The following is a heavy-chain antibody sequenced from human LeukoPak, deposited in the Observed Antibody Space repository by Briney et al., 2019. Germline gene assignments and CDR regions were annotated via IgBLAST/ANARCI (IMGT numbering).Heavy chain of an antibody. Sequence: GASVKVSCKASGGTFSSYAISWVRQAPGQGLEWMGWINPNSGGTNYAQKFQGRVTMTRDTSISTAYMELSRLRSDDTAVYYCARGGVMIYYYYMDVWGKGTTVTISS. D-gene: IGHD2-8*02. CDR1: GGTFSSYA. CDR2: INPNSGGT. V-gene: IGHV1-2*02. CDR3: ARGGVMIYYYYMDV. J-gene: IGHJ6*03.